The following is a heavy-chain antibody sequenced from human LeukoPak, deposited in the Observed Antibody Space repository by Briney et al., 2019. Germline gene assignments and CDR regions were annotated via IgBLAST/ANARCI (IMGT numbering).Heavy chain of an antibody. CDR2: ISSSRTYI. CDR3: ALDYGDYYFDY. J-gene: IGHJ4*02. Sequence: GGSLRLSCAASGFTFSSYNMNWVRQAPGKGLEWVSSISSSRTYIYYADSVKGRFTISRGNAKNSLFLQMNSLRAEDTAVYYCALDYGDYYFDYWGQGTLVTVSS. V-gene: IGHV3-21*01. CDR1: GFTFSSYN. D-gene: IGHD4-17*01.